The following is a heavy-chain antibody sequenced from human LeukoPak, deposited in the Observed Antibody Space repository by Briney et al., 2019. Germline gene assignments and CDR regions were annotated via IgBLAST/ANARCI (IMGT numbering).Heavy chain of an antibody. CDR2: LSPSGTDT. D-gene: IGHD5-24*01. J-gene: IGHJ3*02. CDR1: GFTFTNYA. CDR3: ARRAYNWGAFDI. Sequence: GGSPRLSCAASGFTFTNYAMNWVRQAPGKGLEWVSTLSPSGTDTYYADSVKGRFTVSRDISKNTLYLQMNSLRADDTAVYYCARRAYNWGAFDIWGQGTVVTVSS. V-gene: IGHV3-23*01.